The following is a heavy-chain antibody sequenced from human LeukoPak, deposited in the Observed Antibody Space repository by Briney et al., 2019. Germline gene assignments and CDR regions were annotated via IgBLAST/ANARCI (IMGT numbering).Heavy chain of an antibody. V-gene: IGHV3-49*03. D-gene: IGHD4-17*01. Sequence: PGGSLRLSCTASGFTFGDYAMSWFRQAPGKGLEWVGFIRSKAYGGTTEYAASVKGRFTISRDDSKSIAYLQMNSLKTEDTAVYYCTSFWDYGDGVDWWFDPWGQGTLVTVSS. CDR2: IRSKAYGGTT. CDR1: GFTFGDYA. J-gene: IGHJ5*02. CDR3: TSFWDYGDGVDWWFDP.